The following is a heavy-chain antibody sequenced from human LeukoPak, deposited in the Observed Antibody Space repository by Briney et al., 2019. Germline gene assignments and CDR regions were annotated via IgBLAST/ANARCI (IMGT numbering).Heavy chain of an antibody. CDR3: ARVPPVRGVITTYYFDY. CDR2: IIPIFGTA. CDR1: GGTFSSYA. J-gene: IGHJ4*02. D-gene: IGHD3-10*01. V-gene: IGHV1-69*13. Sequence: VASVKVSCKASGGTFSSYAISWVRQAPGQGLEWMGGIIPIFGTANYAQKFQGRVTITADESTSTAYMELSRLRSDDTAVYYCARVPPVRGVITTYYFDYWGQGTLVTVSS.